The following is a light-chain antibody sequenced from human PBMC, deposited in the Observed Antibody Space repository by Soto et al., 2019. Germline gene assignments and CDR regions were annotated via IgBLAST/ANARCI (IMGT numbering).Light chain of an antibody. V-gene: IGKV1-5*01. CDR1: QSISSW. J-gene: IGKJ2*01. CDR3: QQYNSYQYP. Sequence: DIQMTQSPSTLSASVGDRVTITCRASQSISSWLAWYHQKPGKAPKLLIYDASSLESGVPSRFSGSGSGTEFSLTISSLQPDDFGPYYCQQYNSYQYPFCQGTKLEIK. CDR2: DAS.